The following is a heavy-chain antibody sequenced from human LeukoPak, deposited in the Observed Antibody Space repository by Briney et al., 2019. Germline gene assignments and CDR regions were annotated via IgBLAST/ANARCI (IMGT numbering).Heavy chain of an antibody. D-gene: IGHD4-11*01. CDR3: AKDRAASTGGYYGMDV. Sequence: GASVKVSCKALGYTFTSYYIHWVRQAPGQGLEWMGLINPSGGSTSSAQTFQGRVTMTRDRATSTVYMEMSSLRFEDTAVYYCAKDRAASTGGYYGMDVWGQGTAVTVSS. CDR1: GYTFTSYY. CDR2: INPSGGST. J-gene: IGHJ6*02. V-gene: IGHV1-46*01.